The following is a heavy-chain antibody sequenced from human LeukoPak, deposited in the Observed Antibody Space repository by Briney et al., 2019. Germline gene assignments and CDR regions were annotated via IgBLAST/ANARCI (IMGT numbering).Heavy chain of an antibody. D-gene: IGHD3-16*01. CDR2: IWYDGSNK. CDR1: GFTFSSYG. V-gene: IGHV3-33*06. CDR3: AKGGRGYLDY. Sequence: SGGSLRLSCAASGFTFSSYGMHWVRQAPGKGLEGVAVIWYDGSNKYYADSVKGRFTISRDNSKNTLYLQMNSLSGEDTPVYYCAKGGRGYLDYWGQGTLVTVSS. J-gene: IGHJ4*02.